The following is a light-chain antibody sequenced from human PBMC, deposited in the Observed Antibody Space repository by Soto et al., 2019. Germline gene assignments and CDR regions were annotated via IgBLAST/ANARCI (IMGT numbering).Light chain of an antibody. CDR3: QQTHAVPLT. J-gene: IGKJ5*01. CDR2: AAS. CDR1: QSISTY. V-gene: IGKV1-39*01. Sequence: DIQMTQSPSSLSASVVDRVTITGRASQSISTYLNWYQQKPGKAPNLLMYAASSLQSGVPTRFSGSGSGTDFTLTISSLQPEDSATYYCQQTHAVPLTFGQGTRLEIK.